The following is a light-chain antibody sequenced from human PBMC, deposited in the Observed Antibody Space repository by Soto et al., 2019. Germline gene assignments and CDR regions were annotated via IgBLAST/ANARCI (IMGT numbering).Light chain of an antibody. CDR3: ATWDGSLPGEV. Sequence: QSVLTQSPSVSAAPGQTVTISCSGSSSKIGNNYVSWYQQLPGTAPKLLIYDNNKRPSGIPDRFSGSKSGTSGTLDITGLQTGDEADYYCATWDGSLPGEVFGGGTKLTVL. CDR2: DNN. CDR1: SSKIGNNY. J-gene: IGLJ2*01. V-gene: IGLV1-51*01.